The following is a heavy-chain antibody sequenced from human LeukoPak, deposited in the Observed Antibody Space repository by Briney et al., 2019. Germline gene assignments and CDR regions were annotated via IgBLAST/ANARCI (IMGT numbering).Heavy chain of an antibody. J-gene: IGHJ4*02. CDR2: ISYDGSNK. D-gene: IGHD3-22*01. V-gene: IGHV3-30-3*01. Sequence: GRSLRLSCAASGFTFSSYAMHWVRQAPGKGLEWVAVISYDGSNKYYADSVKGRFTISRDNSKNTLYLQMNSLGAEDTAVYYCARAGGEDYYDSSGYFDYWGQGTLVTVSS. CDR1: GFTFSSYA. CDR3: ARAGGEDYYDSSGYFDY.